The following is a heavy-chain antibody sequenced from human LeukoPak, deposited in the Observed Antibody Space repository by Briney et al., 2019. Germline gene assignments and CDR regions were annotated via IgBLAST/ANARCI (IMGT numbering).Heavy chain of an antibody. J-gene: IGHJ4*02. CDR3: ARDHNYAFDN. CDR1: GFPFSDYS. CDR2: IGISSGNT. Sequence: GGSLRLSCTASGFPFSDYSMNWVRQAPGKGLEWISYIGISSGNTKYADSVKGRFTISADNARNLLYLQMNSLRVEDTAVYYCARDHNYAFDNWGQGTLVSVSS. V-gene: IGHV3-48*04. D-gene: IGHD1-1*01.